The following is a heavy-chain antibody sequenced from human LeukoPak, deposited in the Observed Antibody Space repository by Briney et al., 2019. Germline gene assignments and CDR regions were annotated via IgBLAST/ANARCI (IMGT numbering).Heavy chain of an antibody. CDR1: GFTFSGYA. V-gene: IGHV3-64D*09. CDR3: ARRRRIVGATPGAFDI. D-gene: IGHD1-26*01. CDR2: ISSNGGSS. J-gene: IGHJ3*02. Sequence: GGSLRLSCSASGFTFSGYAMHWVRQAPGKGLECVSTISSNGGSSYYADSVKGRFTISRDNSKNTLYLQMSSLRAEDTAVYYCARRRRIVGATPGAFDIWGQGTMVTVSS.